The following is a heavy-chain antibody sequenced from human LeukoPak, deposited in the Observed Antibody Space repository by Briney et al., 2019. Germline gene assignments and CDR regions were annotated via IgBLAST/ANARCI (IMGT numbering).Heavy chain of an antibody. J-gene: IGHJ4*02. CDR3: ARHGSSWYDYVWGRSPPDY. V-gene: IGHV1-24*01. CDR1: GYTLTELS. D-gene: IGHD3-16*01. Sequence: ASVKVSCKVSGYTLTELSMHWVRQAPGKGLEWMGGFDPEDGETIYAQKFQGRVTMTEDTSTDTAYMELSSLRSEDTAVYYCARHGSSWYDYVWGRSPPDYWGQGTLVTVSS. CDR2: FDPEDGET.